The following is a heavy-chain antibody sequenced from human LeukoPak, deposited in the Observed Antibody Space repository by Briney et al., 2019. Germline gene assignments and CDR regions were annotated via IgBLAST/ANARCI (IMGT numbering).Heavy chain of an antibody. CDR2: IIPIFGTA. V-gene: IGHV1-69*05. CDR1: GGTFSSYA. J-gene: IGHJ6*03. CDR3: ARVREDGYCSSTSCHIYYYYMDV. D-gene: IGHD2-2*03. Sequence: ASVKVSCKASGGTFSSYAISWVRQAPGQGLEWMGGIIPIFGTANYAQKFQGRVTITTDESTSTAYMELSSLRSEDTAVYYCARVREDGYCSSTSCHIYYYYMDVWGKGTTVTVSS.